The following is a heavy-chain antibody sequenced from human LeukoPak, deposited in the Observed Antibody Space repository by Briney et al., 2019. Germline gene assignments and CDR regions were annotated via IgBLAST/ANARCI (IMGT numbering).Heavy chain of an antibody. CDR1: GFTLSSYG. V-gene: IGHV3-30*18. D-gene: IGHD5-18*01. CDR3: AKDISGRGYTNDPFDY. CDR2: ISYDGSNK. J-gene: IGHJ4*02. Sequence: GGSLRLSCAASGFTLSSYGIHWVRQAPGKGLEWVAAISYDGSNKYYTDSVKGRFTISRDNSKNTLFLQMNSLRVEDTAVYFCAKDISGRGYTNDPFDYWGQGTLVTVSS.